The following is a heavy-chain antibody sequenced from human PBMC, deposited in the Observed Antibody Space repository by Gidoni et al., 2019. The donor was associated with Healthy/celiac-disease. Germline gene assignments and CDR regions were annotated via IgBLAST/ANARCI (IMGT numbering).Heavy chain of an antibody. J-gene: IGHJ4*02. V-gene: IGHV3-49*03. CDR2: IRSKAYGGTT. CDR1: GFTFGDYA. Sequence: EVQLVESGGGLVQPGRSLRLSCTASGFTFGDYAMSWFRQAPGKGLEWVGFIRSKAYGGTTEYAASVKGRFTISRDDSKSIAYLQMNSLKTEDTAVYYCTREGVDTAMVYYFDYWGQGTLVTVSS. CDR3: TREGVDTAMVYYFDY. D-gene: IGHD5-18*01.